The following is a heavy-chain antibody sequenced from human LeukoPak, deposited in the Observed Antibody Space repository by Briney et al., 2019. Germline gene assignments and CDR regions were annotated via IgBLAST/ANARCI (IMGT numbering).Heavy chain of an antibody. Sequence: SETLSLTCTVSGGSISSSSYYWGWLRQPPGKGLEWFGSIYYSGSTYYNPSLKSRVTISVDTSKNQFSLKLSSVTAADTAVYYCARHVGDIVVVPAYNWFDPWGQGTLVTVSS. CDR2: IYYSGST. J-gene: IGHJ5*02. D-gene: IGHD2-2*01. CDR3: ARHVGDIVVVPAYNWFDP. V-gene: IGHV4-39*01. CDR1: GGSISSSSYY.